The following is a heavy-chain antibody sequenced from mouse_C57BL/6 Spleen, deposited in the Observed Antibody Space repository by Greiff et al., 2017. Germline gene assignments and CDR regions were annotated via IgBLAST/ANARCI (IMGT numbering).Heavy chain of an antibody. Sequence: VQLQQSGAELVKPGASVKISCKASGYAFSSYWMNWVKQRPGKGLEWIGQIYPGDGDTNYNGKFKGKATLTADKSSSTAYMQLSSLTSEDSAVYFCARGIIYYYGSSYEGFAYWGQGTLVTVSA. V-gene: IGHV1-80*01. J-gene: IGHJ3*01. CDR3: ARGIIYYYGSSYEGFAY. D-gene: IGHD1-1*01. CDR2: IYPGDGDT. CDR1: GYAFSSYW.